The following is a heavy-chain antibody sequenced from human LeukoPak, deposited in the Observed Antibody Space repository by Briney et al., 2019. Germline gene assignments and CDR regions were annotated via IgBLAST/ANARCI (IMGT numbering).Heavy chain of an antibody. CDR1: GGSFSGYY. J-gene: IGHJ4*02. V-gene: IGHV4-34*01. Sequence: KASETLSLTCAVYGGSFSGYYWSWIRQPPGKGLEWIGEINHSGSTNYNPSLKSRVTISVDTSKNQFSLKLSSVTAADTAVYYCATLMTTTFDYWGQGTLVTVSS. CDR2: INHSGST. CDR3: ATLMTTTFDY. D-gene: IGHD1-26*01.